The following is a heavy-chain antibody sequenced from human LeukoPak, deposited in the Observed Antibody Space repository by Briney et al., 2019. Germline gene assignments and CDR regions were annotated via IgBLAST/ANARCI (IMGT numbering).Heavy chain of an antibody. CDR3: ARERVTTTAFDI. CDR2: ITSSSTY. Sequence: NPGRSLRLSCAASGFTLSTYNTHWVRQAPGKGLEWVSSITSSSTYYADSVKGRFTISRDNAKNSLYLQMNSLRAEDTAVYYCARERVTTTAFDIWGQGTMVTVSS. CDR1: GFTLSTYN. J-gene: IGHJ3*02. V-gene: IGHV3-21*01. D-gene: IGHD5-12*01.